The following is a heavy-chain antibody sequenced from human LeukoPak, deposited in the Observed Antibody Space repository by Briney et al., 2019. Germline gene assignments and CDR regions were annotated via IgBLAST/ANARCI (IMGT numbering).Heavy chain of an antibody. D-gene: IGHD3-3*01. CDR2: IKSKTDGGAT. CDR1: GFTFNNYS. J-gene: IGHJ4*02. V-gene: IGHV3-15*01. CDR3: TTLSGVVSAR. Sequence: GGSLRLSCAASGFTFNNYSMNWVRQAPGKGLEWIGRIKSKTDGGATDYAAPVKGRFTISRDDSNNTLYLQMNSLKTEDTAVYYCTTLSGVVSARWGQGTLVTASS.